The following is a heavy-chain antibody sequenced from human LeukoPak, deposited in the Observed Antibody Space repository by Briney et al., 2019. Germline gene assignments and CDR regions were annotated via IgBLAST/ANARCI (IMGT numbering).Heavy chain of an antibody. CDR3: ARLGSRDSSYYLPIDY. J-gene: IGHJ4*02. V-gene: IGHV4-39*01. CDR2: ISYSAST. Sequence: SETLSLTCTVSGASISSSSYYWGWIRQPPGEALEWIGSISYSASTYYYPSLRTRVTISVDTSRNQFSLMLSSVTAADTAVYYCARLGSRDSSYYLPIDYWGQGTLVTVSS. D-gene: IGHD3-22*01. CDR1: GASISSSSYY.